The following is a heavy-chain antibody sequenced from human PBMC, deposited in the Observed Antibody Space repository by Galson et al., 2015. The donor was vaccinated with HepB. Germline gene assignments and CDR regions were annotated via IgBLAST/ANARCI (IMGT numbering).Heavy chain of an antibody. D-gene: IGHD2-2*01. CDR1: GYTFTDYY. J-gene: IGHJ4*02. CDR2: IIPNSGGT. Sequence: SVKVSCKASGYTFTDYYIHWVRQAPGQGLEWMGWIIPNSGGTTYSQKFQGRVTMTRDTSINTAYMELSSLRSDDAAVYYCARGVLPPALDYWGQGTLVTVSS. V-gene: IGHV1-2*02. CDR3: ARGVLPPALDY.